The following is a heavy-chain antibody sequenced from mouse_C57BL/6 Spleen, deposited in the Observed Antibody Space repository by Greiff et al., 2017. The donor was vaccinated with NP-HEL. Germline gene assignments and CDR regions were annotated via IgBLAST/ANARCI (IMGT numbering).Heavy chain of an antibody. Sequence: VKLVESGPGLVAPSQSLSITCTVSGFSLTSYAISWVRQPPGKGLEWLGVIWTGGGTNYNSALKSRLSISKDNSKSQVFLKMNSLQTDDTARYYCARNGIYDGYYLYYFDYWGQGTTLTVSS. CDR3: ARNGIYDGYYLYYFDY. J-gene: IGHJ2*01. CDR2: IWTGGGT. D-gene: IGHD2-3*01. CDR1: GFSLTSYA. V-gene: IGHV2-9-1*01.